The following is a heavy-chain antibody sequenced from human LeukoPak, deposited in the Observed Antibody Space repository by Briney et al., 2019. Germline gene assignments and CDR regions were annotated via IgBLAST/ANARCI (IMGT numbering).Heavy chain of an antibody. D-gene: IGHD3-22*01. CDR3: ASGKYYYDSSGP. V-gene: IGHV3-7*01. Sequence: PGGSLRLSCAASGFSFSSYWMTWVRQAPGKGLECVANIKQDGSEKYYVDSVKGRFTISRDNAKNPLYLQMNSLRAEDTAVYYCASGKYYYDSSGPWGQGTLVTVSS. J-gene: IGHJ5*02. CDR2: IKQDGSEK. CDR1: GFSFSSYW.